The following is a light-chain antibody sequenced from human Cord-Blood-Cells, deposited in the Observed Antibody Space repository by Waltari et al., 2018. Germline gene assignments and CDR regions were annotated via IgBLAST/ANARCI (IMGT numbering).Light chain of an antibody. CDR1: QCISSY. V-gene: IGKV1D-8*03. CDR3: QQYYSFPRT. J-gene: IGKJ1*01. Sequence: VIWMTQSPSLLSASTGDRVTISCRMSQCISSYLDWYQQKPGKAPEPLIYAASTLQSGVPSRFSGSGSGTDFTLTISCLQSEDFATYYCQQYYSFPRTFGQGTKVEIK. CDR2: AAS.